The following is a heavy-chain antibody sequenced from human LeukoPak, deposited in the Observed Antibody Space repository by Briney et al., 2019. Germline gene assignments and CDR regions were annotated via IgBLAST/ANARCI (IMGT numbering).Heavy chain of an antibody. CDR3: ARPYYYDSRIYP. Sequence: KPSQTLSLTCTVSGGSISSGDYYWNWIRQPPGKGLEWIAYMYYSGSTSYNPSLKRRVTMSADTSKNPLSLKLSSVTAADTAVYYCARPYYYDSRIYPWGQGILVTVSS. CDR2: MYYSGST. D-gene: IGHD3-22*01. V-gene: IGHV4-30-4*01. CDR1: GGSISSGDYY. J-gene: IGHJ5*02.